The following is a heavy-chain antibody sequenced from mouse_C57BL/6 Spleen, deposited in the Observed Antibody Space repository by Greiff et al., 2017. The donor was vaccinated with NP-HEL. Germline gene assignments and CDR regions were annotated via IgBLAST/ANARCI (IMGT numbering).Heavy chain of an antibody. CDR2: IHPNSGST. Sequence: QVQLQQSGAELVKPGASVKLSCKASGYTFTSYWMHWVKQRPGQGLEWIGMIHPNSGSTNYNEKFKSKATLTVDKSSSTAYMQLSSLTSEDSAVYYCARSIYDYGYFDVWGTGTTVTVSS. V-gene: IGHV1-64*01. J-gene: IGHJ1*03. CDR3: ARSIYDYGYFDV. D-gene: IGHD2-3*01. CDR1: GYTFTSYW.